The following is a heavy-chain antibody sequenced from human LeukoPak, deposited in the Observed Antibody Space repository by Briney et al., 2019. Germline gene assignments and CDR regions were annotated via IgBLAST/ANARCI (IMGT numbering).Heavy chain of an antibody. CDR1: GFTFSSYS. D-gene: IGHD2-2*01. Sequence: GGSLRLSCAASGFTFSSYSMNWVRQAPGKGLEWVSSISSSSSYIYYADSVKGRFTIPRDNSKNTLYLQMNSLRAEDTAVYYCAKDGFDIVVVPAAMGLWYFDYWGQGTLVTVSS. CDR2: ISSSSSYI. V-gene: IGHV3-21*01. J-gene: IGHJ4*02. CDR3: AKDGFDIVVVPAAMGLWYFDY.